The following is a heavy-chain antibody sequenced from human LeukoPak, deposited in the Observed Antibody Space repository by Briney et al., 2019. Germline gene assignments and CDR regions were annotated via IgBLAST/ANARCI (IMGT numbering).Heavy chain of an antibody. V-gene: IGHV4-59*01. CDR1: GASISSYY. D-gene: IGHD1-26*01. Sequence: SETLSLTCTVSGASISSYYWSWIRQPPGKGLEWIASRHYRGTTNYNPSLESRVTISVDTSRKQFSLKLSSVTAADTAVYYCARDGVGATDYWGQGTLVTVSS. CDR3: ARDGVGATDY. J-gene: IGHJ4*02. CDR2: RHYRGTT.